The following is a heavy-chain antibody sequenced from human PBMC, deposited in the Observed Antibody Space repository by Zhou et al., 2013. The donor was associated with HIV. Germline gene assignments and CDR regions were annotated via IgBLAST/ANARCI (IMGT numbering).Heavy chain of an antibody. V-gene: IGHV1-69*16. J-gene: IGHJ4*02. CDR1: GDIFRSYI. CDR2: IIPLLGTT. CDR3: AREGYDDRSHQFLVDYFYAMDV. Sequence: QVQLVQSGAEVKRPGSSVKVSCKASGDIFRSYIISWVRQAPGQGLEWMGVIIPLLGTTDYAQKFQGRVTISTGASATTAYMELRNLTSDDTALYFCAREGYDDRSHQFLVDYFYAMDVWGQGTVVLVSS. D-gene: IGHD3-22*01.